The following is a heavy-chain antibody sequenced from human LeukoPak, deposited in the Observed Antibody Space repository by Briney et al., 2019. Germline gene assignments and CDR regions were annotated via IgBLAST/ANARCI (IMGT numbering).Heavy chain of an antibody. J-gene: IGHJ4*02. D-gene: IGHD6-19*01. CDR1: GGSISSSSYY. V-gene: IGHV4-39*01. Sequence: SETLSLTCTVSGGSISSSSYYWGWIRQPPGKGLEWIGSIYYSGSTYYNPSLKSRVTISVDTSKNQFSLKLSSATAADTAVYYRARHGGAVATDYLNYWGQGTLVTVSS. CDR3: ARHGGAVATDYLNY. CDR2: IYYSGST.